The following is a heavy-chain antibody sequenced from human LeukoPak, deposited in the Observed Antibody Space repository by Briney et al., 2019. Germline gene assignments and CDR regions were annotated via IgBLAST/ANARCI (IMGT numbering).Heavy chain of an antibody. Sequence: PGGSLRLFCAASGFTVSSNYMSWVRQAPGKGLEWVSVIYSGGSTYYADSVKGRFTISRDNSKNTLYLQMNSLRAEDTAVYYCARKSGYSGYGSDYWGQGTLVTVSS. J-gene: IGHJ4*02. CDR3: ARKSGYSGYGSDY. CDR1: GFTVSSNY. CDR2: IYSGGST. V-gene: IGHV3-66*01. D-gene: IGHD5-12*01.